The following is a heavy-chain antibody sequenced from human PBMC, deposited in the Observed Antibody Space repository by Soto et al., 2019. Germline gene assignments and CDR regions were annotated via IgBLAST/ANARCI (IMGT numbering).Heavy chain of an antibody. V-gene: IGHV1-3*01. D-gene: IGHD3-10*01. CDR3: ARSLCFGDPQFDY. CDR2: INAGNGNT. J-gene: IGHJ4*02. Sequence: QVQLVQSGAEVKKPGASVKVSCKASGYTFTSYAMHWVRQAPGQRLEWMGWINAGNGNTKYSQKFQGRVTITRDTSASTAYMELSSLRSEDTAVYYCARSLCFGDPQFDYWGQGTLVTVSS. CDR1: GYTFTSYA.